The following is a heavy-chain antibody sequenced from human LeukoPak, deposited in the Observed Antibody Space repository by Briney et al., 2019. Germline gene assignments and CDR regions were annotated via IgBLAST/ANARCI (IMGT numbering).Heavy chain of an antibody. Sequence: GGSLRLSCAASGFTFSSYSMNWVRQAPGKGREWGSYISSSSSSIYYASSVKGRVTISIDTDKNSLSLQMNTLSPDDTAVYYCAGGASGYSSSGDFACWGQGTLVTVSS. CDR3: AGGASGYSSSGDFAC. V-gene: IGHV3-48*01. CDR1: GFTFSSYS. D-gene: IGHD6-6*01. J-gene: IGHJ4*02. CDR2: ISSSSSSI.